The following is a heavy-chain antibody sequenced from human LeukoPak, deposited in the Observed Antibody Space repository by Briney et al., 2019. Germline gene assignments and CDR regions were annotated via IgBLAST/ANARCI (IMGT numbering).Heavy chain of an antibody. J-gene: IGHJ5*02. CDR1: GFTFSGYW. Sequence: GESLKISCAASGFTFSGYWMSWVRQAPGKGLEWVANIKEDGSEKYCVDSVKGRFTISRDNAKNSLYLQMNSLRVEDTAVYYCAGQGPRFDPWGQGTLVTVPS. CDR3: AGQGPRFDP. V-gene: IGHV3-7*01. CDR2: IKEDGSEK.